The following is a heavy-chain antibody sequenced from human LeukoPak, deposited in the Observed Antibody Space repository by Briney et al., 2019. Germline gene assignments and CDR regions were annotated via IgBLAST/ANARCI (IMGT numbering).Heavy chain of an antibody. V-gene: IGHV3-74*01. D-gene: IGHD6-6*01. CDR3: ATTAYSSSSLGF. CDR1: GFPFSSYE. CDR2: IKTDATST. J-gene: IGHJ4*02. Sequence: GGSLRLSCAASGFPFSSYEMHGARQTPGEGLVWVSCIKTDATSTNYADCVKGRFTIYRDNTKNTLYLQMNSLRAEDAAVYYCATTAYSSSSLGFWGQGTLVTVSS.